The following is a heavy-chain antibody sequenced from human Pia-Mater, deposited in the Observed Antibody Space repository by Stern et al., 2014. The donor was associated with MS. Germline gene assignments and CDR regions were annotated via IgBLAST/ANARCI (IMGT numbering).Heavy chain of an antibody. CDR1: GFNFSGSA. J-gene: IGHJ4*02. CDR3: TSLIDY. Sequence: EVQLEESGGGLVQPGGSLKLSCAVSGFNFSGSAMHWVRQASGKGLEWVGRIRGKGNNYATAYAASVEGRFIISRDDSKNMAYLQMNSLKSEDTALYYCTSLIDYWGQGTLVTVSP. V-gene: IGHV3-73*01. CDR2: IRGKGNNYAT.